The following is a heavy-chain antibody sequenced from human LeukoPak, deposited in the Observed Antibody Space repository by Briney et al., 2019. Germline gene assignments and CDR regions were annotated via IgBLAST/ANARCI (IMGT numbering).Heavy chain of an antibody. D-gene: IGHD5-18*01. CDR2: IYYSGST. Sequence: SETLSLTCTVSGGSISSYYWSWIRQPPGKGLEWIGYIYYSGSTNYNPSLKSRVTISVDTSKNQFSLKLSSVTAADTAVYYCASTGGSVTTDDYWGQGTLVTVSS. J-gene: IGHJ4*02. CDR3: ASTGGSVTTDDY. V-gene: IGHV4-59*08. CDR1: GGSISSYY.